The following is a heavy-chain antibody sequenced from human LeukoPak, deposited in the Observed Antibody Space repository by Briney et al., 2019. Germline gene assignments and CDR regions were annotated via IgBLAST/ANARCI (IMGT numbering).Heavy chain of an antibody. Sequence: PSQTLSLTCTVSGGSISSGSYYWSWIRQPAGKGLEWIGRIYTSGSTNYNPSLKSRVNISVDTSKNQFSLKLSSVTAADTAVYYCARFGRYCSSTSCLYAFDIWGQGTMVTVSS. V-gene: IGHV4-61*02. CDR1: GGSISSGSYY. CDR2: IYTSGST. J-gene: IGHJ3*02. D-gene: IGHD2-2*01. CDR3: ARFGRYCSSTSCLYAFDI.